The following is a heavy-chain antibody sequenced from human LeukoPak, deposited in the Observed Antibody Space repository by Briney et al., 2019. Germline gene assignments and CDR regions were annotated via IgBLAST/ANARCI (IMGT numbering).Heavy chain of an antibody. CDR3: ARKDGGRDGMDV. Sequence: ASVKVSCRASGYTFTDYYMHWVRQAPGQGLEWMGWLNPNALVTNYAQHFQGRVSMTWDTSISTGYMDLHSLTSDDTAVYYCARKDGGRDGMDVWGQGTTVTVSS. CDR1: GYTFTDYY. V-gene: IGHV1-2*02. J-gene: IGHJ6*02. D-gene: IGHD4-23*01. CDR2: LNPNALVT.